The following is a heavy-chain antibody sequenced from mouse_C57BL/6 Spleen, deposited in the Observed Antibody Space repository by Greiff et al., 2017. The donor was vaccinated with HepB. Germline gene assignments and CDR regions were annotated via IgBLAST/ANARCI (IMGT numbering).Heavy chain of an antibody. J-gene: IGHJ2*01. D-gene: IGHD2-1*01. CDR1: GYAFTNYL. CDR2: INPGSGGT. Sequence: VKLQESGAELVRPGTSVKVSCKASGYAFTNYLIEWVKQRPGQGLEWIGVINPGSGGTNYNEKFKGKATLTADKSASPAYMQLSSLTYEDSAVYFCARTEGDGNYVYWGQGTTLTVSS. V-gene: IGHV1-54*01. CDR3: ARTEGDGNYVY.